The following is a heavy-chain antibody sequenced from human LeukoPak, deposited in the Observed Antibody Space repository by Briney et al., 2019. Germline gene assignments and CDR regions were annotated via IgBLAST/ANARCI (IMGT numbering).Heavy chain of an antibody. V-gene: IGHV4-39*01. Sequence: SETLSLTCTVSGGSISSSSYYWGWIRQPPGKGLEWIGSIYYSGSTYYNPSLKSRVTISVDTSKNQFSLKLSSVTAADTAVYYCARRRTTVVPFDYWGQGTLVTVSS. CDR2: IYYSGST. CDR3: ARRRTTVVPFDY. J-gene: IGHJ4*02. CDR1: GGSISSSSYY. D-gene: IGHD4-23*01.